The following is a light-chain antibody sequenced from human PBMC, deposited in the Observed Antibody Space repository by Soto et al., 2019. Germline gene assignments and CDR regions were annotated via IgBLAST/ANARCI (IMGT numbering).Light chain of an antibody. J-gene: IGLJ3*02. Sequence: QSALTQPASVSGSPGQSITISCTVSSSNFAIYNYVSWFQQHPGKAPKLMIFDVNNRPSGVPNRFSGSKSGNTTSLTISGLQADDEADYYCCSYAGSSTGVFGGGTKLTVL. CDR3: CSYAGSSTGV. CDR2: DVN. CDR1: SSNFAIYNY. V-gene: IGLV2-14*03.